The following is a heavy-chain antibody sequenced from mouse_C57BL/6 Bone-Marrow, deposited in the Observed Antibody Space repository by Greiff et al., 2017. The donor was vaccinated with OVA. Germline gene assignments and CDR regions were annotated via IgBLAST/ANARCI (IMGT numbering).Heavy chain of an antibody. CDR2: INPYNGGT. CDR1: GYTFTDYY. V-gene: IGHV1-19*01. Sequence: EVQLQESGPVLVKPGASVKMSCKASGYTFTDYYMNWVKQSHGKSLEWIGVINPYNGGTSYNQKFKGKATLTVDKSSSTAYMELNSLTSEDSAVYYCARGYYGNYDFDYWGQGTTLTVSS. D-gene: IGHD2-1*01. J-gene: IGHJ2*01. CDR3: ARGYYGNYDFDY.